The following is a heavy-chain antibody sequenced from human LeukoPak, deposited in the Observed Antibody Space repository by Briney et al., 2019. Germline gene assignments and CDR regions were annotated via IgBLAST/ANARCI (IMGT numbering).Heavy chain of an antibody. CDR1: GYTFTSFG. V-gene: IGHV1-18*04. Sequence: ASVKVSCKPSGYTFTSFGISWVRQAPGQGLEWMGWIGAYNGDTNYAQKFQGRVTMTTDTSTSTAYMDLRSLRSDDTAVYYCTRDHCRGDNCRSFDYWGQRTLVTVSS. CDR3: TRDHCRGDNCRSFDY. CDR2: IGAYNGDT. J-gene: IGHJ4*03. D-gene: IGHD2-15*01.